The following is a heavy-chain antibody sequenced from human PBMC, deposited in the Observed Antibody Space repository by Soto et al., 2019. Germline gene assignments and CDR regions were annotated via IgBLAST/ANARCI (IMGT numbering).Heavy chain of an antibody. CDR1: GFTFSSYR. CDR3: PRDSYSSSWYPYYFDC. CDR2: ISSSSSTR. D-gene: IGHD6-13*01. V-gene: IGHV3-48*02. J-gene: IGHJ4*02. Sequence: GGSLRLSCAASGFTFSSYRMNWVRQATGQGLEWVSYISSSSSTRYYADAVNRQFTISRDNAKNSLYRQMNSLRDEDTAVYYGPRDSYSSSWYPYYFDCLGQGTLVTVS.